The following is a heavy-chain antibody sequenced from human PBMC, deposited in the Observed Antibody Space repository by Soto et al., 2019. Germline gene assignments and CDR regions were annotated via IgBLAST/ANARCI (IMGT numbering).Heavy chain of an antibody. J-gene: IGHJ4*02. CDR1: GGSFTSNNW. CDR2: IYRTGST. D-gene: IGHD1-7*01. Sequence: SETLSLTCAVSGGSFTSNNWWTWVRQPPGQGLEWIGEIYRTGSTNYNPSLKSRVTISLDKSENQFSLKVISLTAADTAVYYCASRDPGTSVDYWGQGTLVTVSS. CDR3: ASRDPGTSVDY. V-gene: IGHV4-4*02.